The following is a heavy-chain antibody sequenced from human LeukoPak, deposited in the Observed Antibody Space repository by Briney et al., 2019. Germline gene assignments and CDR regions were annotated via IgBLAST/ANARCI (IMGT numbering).Heavy chain of an antibody. Sequence: PSETLSLTCTVSGGSISSSSYYWGWIRQPPGKGLEWIGSIYYSGSTYYNPSLKSRVTISVDTSKNQFSLKLSSVTAADTAVYYCARARTDDYVWGSYRYTAHYYYYMDVWGKGTTVTVSS. D-gene: IGHD3-16*02. CDR1: GGSISSSSYY. V-gene: IGHV4-39*07. CDR3: ARARTDDYVWGSYRYTAHYYYYMDV. J-gene: IGHJ6*03. CDR2: IYYSGST.